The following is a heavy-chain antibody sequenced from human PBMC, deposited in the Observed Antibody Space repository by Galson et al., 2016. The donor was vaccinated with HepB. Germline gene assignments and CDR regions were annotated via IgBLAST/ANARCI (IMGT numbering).Heavy chain of an antibody. CDR2: LYYIGST. V-gene: IGHV4-4*02. D-gene: IGHD3-10*01. CDR1: GGSISSSNW. CDR3: ARALPGLHAFDI. J-gene: IGHJ3*02. Sequence: SETLSLTCAVSGGSISSSNWWSWVRQPPGKGLEWIGELYYIGSTNYNPPLKSRVTISVDKSKNQFSLKLSSVTAADTALYYCARALPGLHAFDIWGQGTMVTVSS.